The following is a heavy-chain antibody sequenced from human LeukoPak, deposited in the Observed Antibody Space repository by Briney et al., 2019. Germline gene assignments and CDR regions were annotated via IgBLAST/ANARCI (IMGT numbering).Heavy chain of an antibody. CDR3: ARAGSGEYYGMDV. Sequence: GGSPRLSCAASGFTFSSYSMNCVRQAPGKGLEWVSSISSSTSYIYYADSVKGRFTISRDNAKNSLYLQMNSLRAEDTAVYYCARAGSGEYYGMDVWGQGTTVTVSS. CDR1: GFTFSSYS. D-gene: IGHD2-15*01. J-gene: IGHJ6*02. V-gene: IGHV3-21*01. CDR2: ISSSTSYI.